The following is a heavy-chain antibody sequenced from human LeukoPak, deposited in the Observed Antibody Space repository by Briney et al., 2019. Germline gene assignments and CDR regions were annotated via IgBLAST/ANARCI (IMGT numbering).Heavy chain of an antibody. CDR1: GYTFTNYG. V-gene: IGHV1-18*01. CDR3: ARDALRITVAGTLDY. CDR2: ISAYNGNT. D-gene: IGHD6-19*01. Sequence: ASVKVSCKASGYTFTNYGISGVGQAPGQGLEWMGWISAYNGNTNYAQKLQDRVTMTTDTSTNTAYMELRSLRSDDTAVYYCARDALRITVAGTLDYWGQGTLVTVSS. J-gene: IGHJ4*02.